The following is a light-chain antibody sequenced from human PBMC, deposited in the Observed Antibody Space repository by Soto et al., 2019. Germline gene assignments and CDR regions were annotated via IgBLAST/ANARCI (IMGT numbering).Light chain of an antibody. CDR2: DNN. CDR1: SPNMGNNY. J-gene: IGLJ3*02. CDR3: GAWDSSLSVVV. V-gene: IGLV1-51*01. Sequence: QSVVTQPPSVSAAPGQKVTISCTGSSPNMGNNYVSWYQQLPGTAPKLLIYDNNKRPSGIPDRFSGSKSGTSATLGITGLQTGDEADYYCGAWDSSLSVVVFGGGTKVTVL.